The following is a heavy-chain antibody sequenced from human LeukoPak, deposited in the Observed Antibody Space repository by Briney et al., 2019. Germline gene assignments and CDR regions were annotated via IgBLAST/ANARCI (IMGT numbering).Heavy chain of an antibody. J-gene: IGHJ4*02. CDR3: ARDQQGWLQFMDY. V-gene: IGHV1-69*13. Sequence: ASVKVSCKASGGTFSSYAISWVRQAPGQGLEWMGGIIPIFGTANYAQKFQGRVTITADESTSTAYMELSSLRSEDTAVYYCARDQQGWLQFMDYWGQGTLVTVSS. CDR1: GGTFSSYA. D-gene: IGHD5-24*01. CDR2: IIPIFGTA.